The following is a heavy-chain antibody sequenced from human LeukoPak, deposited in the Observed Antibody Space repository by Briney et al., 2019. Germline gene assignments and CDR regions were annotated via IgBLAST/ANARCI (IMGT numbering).Heavy chain of an antibody. J-gene: IGHJ4*02. V-gene: IGHV4-34*01. CDR3: ASSRSSGYMLY. CDR2: INHSGST. Sequence: GSLRLSCAASGFTFSSYAMSWVRQPPGKGLEWIGEINHSGSTNYNPSLKSRVTISVDTSKNQFSLKLSSVTAADTAVYYCASSRSSGYMLYWGQGTLVTVSS. D-gene: IGHD3-22*01. CDR1: GFTFSSYA.